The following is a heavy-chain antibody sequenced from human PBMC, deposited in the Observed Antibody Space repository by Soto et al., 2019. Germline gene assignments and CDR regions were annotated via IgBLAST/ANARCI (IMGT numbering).Heavy chain of an antibody. CDR2: IADHGVNT. D-gene: IGHD6-13*01. CDR1: GFTFSTYA. Sequence: PEGSLRLSYAASGFTFSTYASTWVRQAPGKGLEWVSAIADHGVNTYYADSVKGRFTISRDNSKNTLYLQMNSLRAEDTALYYCAKLGAGTIYWGQGT. V-gene: IGHV3-23*01. CDR3: AKLGAGTIY. J-gene: IGHJ4*02.